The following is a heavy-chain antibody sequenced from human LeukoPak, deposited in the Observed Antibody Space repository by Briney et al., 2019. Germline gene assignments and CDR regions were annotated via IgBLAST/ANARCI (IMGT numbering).Heavy chain of an antibody. D-gene: IGHD3-22*01. CDR3: ARGDLSSGYYYGSWGVYYFDY. V-gene: IGHV4-59*01. Sequence: ASETLSLTCTVSGGSISSYYWSWIRQTPGKGLEWIGYIYYSGSTNFNPSLKSRVTISVDTSKNQFSLKMSSVTAADTAVYYCARGDLSSGYYYGSWGVYYFDYWGQGTLVTVSS. J-gene: IGHJ4*02. CDR1: GGSISSYY. CDR2: IYYSGST.